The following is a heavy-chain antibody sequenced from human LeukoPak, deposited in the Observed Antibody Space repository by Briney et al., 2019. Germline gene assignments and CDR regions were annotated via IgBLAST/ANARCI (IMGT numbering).Heavy chain of an antibody. CDR1: GFTFSSYA. J-gene: IGHJ4*02. D-gene: IGHD3-22*01. Sequence: GGSLRLFCAASGFTFSSYAMHWVRQAPGKGLEWVAVISYDGSNKYYADSVKGRFTISRDNSKNTLYLQMNSLRAEDTAVYYCARDPGNYYDSSGSGDYFDYWGQGTLVTVSS. CDR3: ARDPGNYYDSSGSGDYFDY. CDR2: ISYDGSNK. V-gene: IGHV3-30-3*01.